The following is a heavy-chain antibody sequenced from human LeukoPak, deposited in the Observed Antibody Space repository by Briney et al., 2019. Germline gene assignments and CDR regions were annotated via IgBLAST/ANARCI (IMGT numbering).Heavy chain of an antibody. V-gene: IGHV5-51*01. CDR1: GFSLISYW. CDR3: ARRSVDYGMDV. J-gene: IGHJ6*02. CDR2: IYPFNSDI. Sequence: GESLKISCKVSGFSLISYWMDWVRQMPGRGLEWMGIIYPFNSDIRYSPSSQGQVTVSFDKSISTAYLQWSSLKASDTAIYYCARRSVDYGMDVWGQGATVTVSS.